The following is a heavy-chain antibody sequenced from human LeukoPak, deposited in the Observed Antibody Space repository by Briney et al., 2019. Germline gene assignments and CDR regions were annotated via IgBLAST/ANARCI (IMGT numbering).Heavy chain of an antibody. J-gene: IGHJ4*02. V-gene: IGHV4-59*08. CDR2: IYYSGST. D-gene: IGHD5-18*01. CDR1: GGSISSYY. CDR3: ARYDFDTAMALDY. Sequence: SGTLSLTCTVSGGSISSYYWSWIRQPPGKGLEWIGYIYYSGSTNYNPSLKSRVTISVDTSKNQFSLKLSSVTAADTAVYYCARYDFDTAMALDYWGQGTLVTVSS.